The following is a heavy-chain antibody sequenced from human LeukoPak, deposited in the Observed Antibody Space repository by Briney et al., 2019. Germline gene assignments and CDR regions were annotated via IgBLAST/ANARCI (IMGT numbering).Heavy chain of an antibody. V-gene: IGHV4-39*01. J-gene: IGHJ4*02. D-gene: IGHD3-22*01. Sequence: SETLSLTCTVSGGSISSGSYYWGWFRQPPGRGLEWIGSIYYSGSTYYNPSLKSRVTISVDTSKNQFSLKLSSVTAADTAVYYCARQERYYYDSSGYYRPDYFDYWGQGTLVTVSS. CDR2: IYYSGST. CDR1: GGSISSGSYY. CDR3: ARQERYYYDSSGYYRPDYFDY.